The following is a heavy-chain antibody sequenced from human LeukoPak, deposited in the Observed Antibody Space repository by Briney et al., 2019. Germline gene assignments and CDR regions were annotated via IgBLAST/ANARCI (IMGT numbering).Heavy chain of an antibody. D-gene: IGHD3-22*01. Sequence: ASVKVSFKASGYTFTSYDINWVRQATGQGLEWMGWMNPNSGNTGYAQKFQGRVTMTRNTSISTAYMELSRLRSEDTAVYYCAREPYYYDSSGYHGAFDIWGQGTMVTVSS. J-gene: IGHJ3*02. CDR3: AREPYYYDSSGYHGAFDI. CDR1: GYTFTSYD. CDR2: MNPNSGNT. V-gene: IGHV1-8*01.